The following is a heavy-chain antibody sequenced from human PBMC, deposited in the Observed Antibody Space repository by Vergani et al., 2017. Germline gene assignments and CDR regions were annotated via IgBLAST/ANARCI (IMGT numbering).Heavy chain of an antibody. D-gene: IGHD2-2*01. V-gene: IGHV1-69*01. CDR2: IIPIFGTA. CDR3: ARDGDCSSTSCYRWYFDL. J-gene: IGHJ2*01. Sequence: QVQLVQSGAEVKKPGSSVKVSCKASGGTFSSYAISWVRQAPGQGLEWMGGIIPIFGTANYAQKFHGRVTITADESTSTAYMELSSLRSEDTAVYYCARDGDCSSTSCYRWYFDLWGRGTLVTVSS. CDR1: GGTFSSYA.